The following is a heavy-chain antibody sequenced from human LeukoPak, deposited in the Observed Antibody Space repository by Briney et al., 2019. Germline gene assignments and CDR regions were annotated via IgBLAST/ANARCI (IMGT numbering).Heavy chain of an antibody. D-gene: IGHD1-26*01. Sequence: PSETLSLTCTVSGASINNSPYYWAWIRQPPGKELEWIVSMHYSGATYYNPSLKSRVTISTDTSKNQFSLRLTSVTAADTAVFYCARNDRGRPADYWGQGTLVTVSS. CDR2: MHYSGAT. V-gene: IGHV4-39*01. J-gene: IGHJ4*02. CDR3: ARNDRGRPADY. CDR1: GASINNSPYY.